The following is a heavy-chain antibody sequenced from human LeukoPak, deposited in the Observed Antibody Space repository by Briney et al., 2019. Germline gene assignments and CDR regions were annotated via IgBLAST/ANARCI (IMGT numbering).Heavy chain of an antibody. J-gene: IGHJ4*02. V-gene: IGHV3-73*01. Sequence: PGGSLRLSCAASGFTFSGSAMHWVRQASGKGLEWVGRIRSKANSYATAYAASVKGRFTISRDDSKNTAYLQMNSLKTEDTAVYYCTRPGTVAGTKDYWGQGTLVTVSP. D-gene: IGHD6-19*01. CDR3: TRPGTVAGTKDY. CDR2: IRSKANSYAT. CDR1: GFTFSGSA.